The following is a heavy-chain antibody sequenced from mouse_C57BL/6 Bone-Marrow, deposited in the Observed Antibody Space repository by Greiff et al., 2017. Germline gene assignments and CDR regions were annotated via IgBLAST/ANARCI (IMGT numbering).Heavy chain of an antibody. CDR2: IYPGSGKT. D-gene: IGHD2-3*01. V-gene: IGHV1-76*01. CDR3: ARGWLFAY. CDR1: GYTFTDYY. Sequence: QVQLQQSGAELVRPGASVKLSCKASGYTFTDYYINWVKQRPGQGLEWIARIYPGSGKTYYNEKFKGKATMTAEKSSSTAYMQLSSLTSEDSAVYFCARGWLFAYWGQGTLVTVSA. J-gene: IGHJ3*01.